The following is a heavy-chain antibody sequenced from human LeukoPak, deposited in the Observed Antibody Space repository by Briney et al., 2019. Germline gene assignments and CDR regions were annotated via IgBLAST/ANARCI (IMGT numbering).Heavy chain of an antibody. CDR3: ARPRRYGDSYYFDY. CDR2: IRAYNGNT. J-gene: IGHJ4*02. D-gene: IGHD4-17*01. V-gene: IGHV1-18*01. CDR1: GYTFTSFG. Sequence: GASVKVSCTPSGYTFTSFGISWVRQAPGQGLEWMGWIRAYNGNTNYAQNLQGRVTVTTDASTSTAYMELRSLRSDDTAIYYCARPRRYGDSYYFDYWGQGTLVTVSS.